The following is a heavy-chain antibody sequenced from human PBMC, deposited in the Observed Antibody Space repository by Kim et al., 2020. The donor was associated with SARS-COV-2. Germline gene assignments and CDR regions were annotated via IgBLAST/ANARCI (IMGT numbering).Heavy chain of an antibody. CDR1: AYTFTRYY. CDR3: ARTLFGVVIMESQHGMDV. Sequence: ASVKVSCKASAYTFTRYYLHWVRQAPGQGLEWMGIINPSGGSTSYAQKFQGRVTMTRDTSTSIVYMELSSLRSEDTAVYYCARTLFGVVIMESQHGMDVWGQGTTVTVSS. J-gene: IGHJ6*02. D-gene: IGHD3-3*01. CDR2: INPSGGST. V-gene: IGHV1-46*01.